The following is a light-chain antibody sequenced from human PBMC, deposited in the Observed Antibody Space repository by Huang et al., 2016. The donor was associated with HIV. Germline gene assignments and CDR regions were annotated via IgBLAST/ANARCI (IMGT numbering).Light chain of an antibody. Sequence: DIQMTQSPSSLSAFVGDKVTITCRASENIRKYLNWDQQKPGKAPNLLLDAASSLQSGVPSSVSGSGTGTDFNLTINSLQPEDYATYFCQQSYNAPRTFGQGTKVEIK. CDR3: QQSYNAPRT. CDR1: ENIRKY. V-gene: IGKV1-39*01. J-gene: IGKJ1*01. CDR2: AAS.